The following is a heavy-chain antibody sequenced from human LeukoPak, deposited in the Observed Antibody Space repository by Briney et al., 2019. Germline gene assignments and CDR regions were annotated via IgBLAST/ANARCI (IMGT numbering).Heavy chain of an antibody. CDR1: GFTFSSYG. D-gene: IGHD3-10*01. CDR2: IWYDGSNK. V-gene: IGHV3-33*01. CDR3: ARDVIGSGSFDY. J-gene: IGHJ4*02. Sequence: GGSLRLSCAASGFTFSSYGMYWVRQAPGKGLEWVAVIWYDGSNKYYADSVKGRFTISRDNSKNTLYLQMNSLRAEDTAVYYCARDVIGSGSFDYWGQGTLVTVSS.